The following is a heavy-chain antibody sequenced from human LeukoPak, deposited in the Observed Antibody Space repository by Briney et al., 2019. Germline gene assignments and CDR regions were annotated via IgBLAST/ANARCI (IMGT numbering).Heavy chain of an antibody. V-gene: IGHV4-34*01. CDR2: VNHSGNY. CDR3: ARMTTGHDY. J-gene: IGHJ4*02. D-gene: IGHD4-17*01. Sequence: PAETLSHPCGVSCTYFTSYYWSWLRQTPGKGLEWIGEVNHSGNYKLYPSLKSRVTISVDTSKNQFSLMMTSVTAADTAVYFCARMTTGHDYWGQVILVTVSS. CDR1: CTYFTSYY.